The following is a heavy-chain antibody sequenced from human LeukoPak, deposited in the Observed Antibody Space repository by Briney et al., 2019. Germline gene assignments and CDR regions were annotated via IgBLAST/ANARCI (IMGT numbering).Heavy chain of an antibody. Sequence: GGSLRLSCAASGFTFSTYWMSWVRQAPGKGLEWVANIKQDGSEQYYVDSVKGRFTISRDTAKNTLYLQMNSLRAEDTAVYYCTRAGGSYSPLGSWGQGTLVTVSS. J-gene: IGHJ4*02. CDR1: GFTFSTYW. CDR3: TRAGGSYSPLGS. CDR2: IKQDGSEQ. D-gene: IGHD1-26*01. V-gene: IGHV3-7*01.